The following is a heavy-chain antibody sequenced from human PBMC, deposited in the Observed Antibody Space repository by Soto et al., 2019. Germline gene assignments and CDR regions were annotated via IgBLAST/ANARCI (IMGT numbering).Heavy chain of an antibody. CDR2: IWYDGSNK. CDR3: AREFRRVVVVAAPLDY. Sequence: GGSLRLSCAASGFTFSSYGMHWVRQAPGKGLEWVAVIWYDGSNKYYADSVKGRFTISRDNSKNTLYLQMNSLRAEDTAVFYCAREFRRVVVVAAPLDYWGQGTRVTVSS. V-gene: IGHV3-33*01. J-gene: IGHJ4*02. D-gene: IGHD2-15*01. CDR1: GFTFSSYG.